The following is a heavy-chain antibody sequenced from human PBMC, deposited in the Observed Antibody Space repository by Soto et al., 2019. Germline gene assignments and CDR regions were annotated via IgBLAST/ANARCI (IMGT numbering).Heavy chain of an antibody. D-gene: IGHD3-10*01. V-gene: IGHV4-39*01. CDR2: TYYNGNA. J-gene: IGHJ4*02. CDR3: ARHFVAVVIKGWGY. Sequence: SETLSLNCNITSDYIDRSPYYWASVRQPPGKGLEWIGTTYYNGNAYYNPSLRSRVSMSVDTSKNQFSLKLISVTAADTAVYYCARHFVAVVIKGWGYWGQGKLVTVS. CDR1: SDYIDRSPYY.